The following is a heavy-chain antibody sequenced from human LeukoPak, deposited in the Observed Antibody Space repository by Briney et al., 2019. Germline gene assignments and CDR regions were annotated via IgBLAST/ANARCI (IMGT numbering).Heavy chain of an antibody. CDR1: GASISSTSYY. D-gene: IGHD5-24*01. J-gene: IGHJ5*02. CDR3: TRLIHGDGRDP. V-gene: IGHV4-39*07. CDR2: TYYRGTT. Sequence: SETLSLTCTVSGASISSTSYYWGWIRQPPGKGLEWIGSTYYRGTTYYNPSLKSRVTISVDTSKNQFSLQLSSVTAADTAVYYCTRLIHGDGRDPWGQGTLVTVSS.